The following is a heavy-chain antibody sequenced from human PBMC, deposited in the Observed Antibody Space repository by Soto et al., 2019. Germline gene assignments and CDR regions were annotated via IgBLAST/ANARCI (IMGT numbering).Heavy chain of an antibody. CDR2: IIPIFGKA. Sequence: GASVKVSCKASGGTFSSYAISWVRQAPGQGLEWMGGIIPIFGKANYAQKFQGRVTITADESTSTAYMELSSLRSEDTAVYYCARAGYCGGDCYRPPDYWGQGTMVTVSS. J-gene: IGHJ4*02. CDR3: ARAGYCGGDCYRPPDY. D-gene: IGHD2-21*02. V-gene: IGHV1-69*13. CDR1: GGTFSSYA.